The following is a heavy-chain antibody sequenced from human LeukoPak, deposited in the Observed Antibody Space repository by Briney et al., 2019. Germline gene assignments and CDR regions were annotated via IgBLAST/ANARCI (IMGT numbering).Heavy chain of an antibody. D-gene: IGHD3-22*01. CDR3: ARTTYFYDTSGYYYGN. J-gene: IGHJ4*02. CDR2: IKYSGSS. Sequence: SETLSLTCGVYGGSFSGYLWSWIRQPPGKGLEWIGEIKYSGSSNYNPSLKSRVNISVDTSKNQFSLKLSSVTAAGTAVYYCARTTYFYDTSGYYYGNWGQGTLVTVSS. V-gene: IGHV4-34*01. CDR1: GGSFSGYL.